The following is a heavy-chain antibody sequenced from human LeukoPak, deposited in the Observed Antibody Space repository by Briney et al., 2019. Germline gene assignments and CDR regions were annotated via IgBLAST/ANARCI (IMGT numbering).Heavy chain of an antibody. D-gene: IGHD4-17*01. CDR2: IWYDGSNK. Sequence: GGSLRLSCAASGFTFSSYGMHWVRQAPGKGLEWVAVIWYDGSNKYYADSVKGRFTISRDNSKNTLYLQMNSLRAEDTALYHCARDRGDDNYGDYNYNWFDPWGQGTLVTVSS. CDR1: GFTFSSYG. CDR3: ARDRGDDNYGDYNYNWFDP. V-gene: IGHV3-33*01. J-gene: IGHJ5*02.